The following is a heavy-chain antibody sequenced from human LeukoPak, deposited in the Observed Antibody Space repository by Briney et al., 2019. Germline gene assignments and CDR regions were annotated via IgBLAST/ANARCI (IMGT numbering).Heavy chain of an antibody. CDR1: GFTFNSYA. J-gene: IGHJ4*02. CDR2: ISYDGSNK. CDR3: ARGDYDSSGYY. D-gene: IGHD3-22*01. V-gene: IGHV3-30-3*01. Sequence: GGSLRLSCAASGFTFNSYAMHWVRQAPGKGLEWVAVISYDGSNKYYADSVKGRFTVSRDNSKNMVYLQVNSLRPEDTAAYYCARGDYDSSGYYWGQGTLVTVSS.